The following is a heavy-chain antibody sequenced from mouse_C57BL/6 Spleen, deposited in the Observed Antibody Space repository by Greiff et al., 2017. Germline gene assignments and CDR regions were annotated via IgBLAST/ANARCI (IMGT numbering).Heavy chain of an antibody. V-gene: IGHV1-69*01. CDR3: ARRDDYDVTAMDY. D-gene: IGHD2-4*01. Sequence: VQLQQPGAELVMPGASVKLSCKASGYTFTSYWMHWVKQRPGQGLEWIGEIDPSDSYTNYNQKFKGKSTLTVDKSSSTAYMQLSSLTSEDSAVDYCARRDDYDVTAMDYWGQGTSVTVSS. CDR2: IDPSDSYT. CDR1: GYTFTSYW. J-gene: IGHJ4*01.